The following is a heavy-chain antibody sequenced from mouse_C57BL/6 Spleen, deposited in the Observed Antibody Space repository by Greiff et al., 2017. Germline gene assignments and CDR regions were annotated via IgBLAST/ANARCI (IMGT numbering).Heavy chain of an antibody. Sequence: EVQGVESGGGLVQPGGSLSLSCEASGFTFTDYYMSWVRQPPGKALEWFGFIRNKANGYTSEYNAPVKGRFTISRDNSQSILYLQMNALRADDSATYYCARSFYMPLSGFAYWGQGTLVTVSS. V-gene: IGHV7-3*01. D-gene: IGHD2-12*01. J-gene: IGHJ3*01. CDR1: GFTFTDYY. CDR2: IRNKANGYTS. CDR3: ARSFYMPLSGFAY.